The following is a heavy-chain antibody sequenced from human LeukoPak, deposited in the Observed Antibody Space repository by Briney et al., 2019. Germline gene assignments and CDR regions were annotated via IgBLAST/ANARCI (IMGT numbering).Heavy chain of an antibody. D-gene: IGHD6-13*01. CDR1: GFTFSTNG. V-gene: IGHV3-30*03. J-gene: IGHJ3*02. CDR3: ARWGVAAAVHDAFDI. Sequence: GRSLRLSCAASGFTFSTNGMHWVRQAPGKGLQWVAVISYDGSNKYYADSVKGRFTISRDNSKNTLYLQMNSLRAEDTAVYYCARWGVAAAVHDAFDIWGQGTMVTVSS. CDR2: ISYDGSNK.